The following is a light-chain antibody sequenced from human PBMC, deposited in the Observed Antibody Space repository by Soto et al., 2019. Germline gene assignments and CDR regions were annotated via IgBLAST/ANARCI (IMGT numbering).Light chain of an antibody. Sequence: QSVLTQPPSASGTPGQSVTISCSGSSSNIGDNTVNWYQQLPGTAPKLLIYSNDQRSSGVPDRFSGSKSGTSASLAISGLQSEDEADYYCAVWDDSLDGVVFCGGTKLTGL. V-gene: IGLV1-44*01. CDR2: SND. CDR1: SSNIGDNT. J-gene: IGLJ2*01. CDR3: AVWDDSLDGVV.